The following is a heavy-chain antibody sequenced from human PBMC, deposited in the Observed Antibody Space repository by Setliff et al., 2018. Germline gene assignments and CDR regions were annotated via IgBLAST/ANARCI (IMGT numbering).Heavy chain of an antibody. CDR2: IIPIFGNT. CDR3: ARGGTFRYFDF. V-gene: IGHV1-8*02. Sequence: WASVKVSCKASGGTFSSYAISWVRQAPGQGLEWMGGIIPIFGNTGYAQKFQGRVTMTRNTSISTAYMELSSLRSEDTAVYYCARGGTFRYFDFWGQGAPVTVSS. CDR1: GGTFSSYA. J-gene: IGHJ4*02.